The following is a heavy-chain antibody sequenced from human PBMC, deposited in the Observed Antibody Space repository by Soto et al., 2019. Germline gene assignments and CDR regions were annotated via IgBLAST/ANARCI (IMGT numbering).Heavy chain of an antibody. CDR2: VYYSGTS. CDR3: AHIRDYNNYGWFDP. D-gene: IGHD4-4*01. Sequence: PGGSLSLTCTVSGDSISGSPYYWARIRQPPGKALEWIGSVYYSGTSYRNPSLKSRTTLSVDRSKNQFSLQLSSVTAADTAVYYCAHIRDYNNYGWFDPWGPGSLVTVSS. CDR1: GDSISGSPYY. J-gene: IGHJ5*02. V-gene: IGHV4-39*01.